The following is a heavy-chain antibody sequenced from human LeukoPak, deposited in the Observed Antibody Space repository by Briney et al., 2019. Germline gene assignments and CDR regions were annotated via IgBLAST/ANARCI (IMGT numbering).Heavy chain of an antibody. CDR3: AKEANDILAGYPLGYFDC. CDR2: ISGSGGST. V-gene: IGHV3-23*01. CDR1: GFTFSSYA. D-gene: IGHD3-9*01. J-gene: IGHJ4*02. Sequence: PGGSLRLSCAASGFTFSSYAMSWVRQAPGKGLDWVSAISGSGGSTYYADSVKGRFTISRDNSKNTLYLQMNSLRAEDTAVYYCAKEANDILAGYPLGYFDCWGQGTLVTVSS.